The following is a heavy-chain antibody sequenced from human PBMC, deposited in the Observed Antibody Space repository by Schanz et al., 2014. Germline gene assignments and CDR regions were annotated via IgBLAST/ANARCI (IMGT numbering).Heavy chain of an antibody. CDR1: GFTFRDYY. Sequence: QVQLVESGGGLVKPGGSLRLSCAASGFTFRDYYMSWIRQAPGKGLEWVAVISYDGSNKYYADSVKGRFTISRDNSKNTLYLQMNTLRAEDTAVYYCARDRGYCSGGSCLTFDYWGQGTLXTVSS. V-gene: IGHV3-30-3*01. D-gene: IGHD2-15*01. J-gene: IGHJ4*02. CDR2: ISYDGSNK. CDR3: ARDRGYCSGGSCLTFDY.